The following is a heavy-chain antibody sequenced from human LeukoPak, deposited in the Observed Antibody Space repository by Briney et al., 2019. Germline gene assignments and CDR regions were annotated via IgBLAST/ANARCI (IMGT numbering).Heavy chain of an antibody. CDR2: ISSSSSYI. Sequence: PGGSLRLSCAASGFTFSSYSMNWVRQAPGKGLEWVSSISSSSSYIYYADSVKGRFTISRDNAKNLLYLQMNSLRAEDTAVYYCARDLATVRGRGVGYWGQGTLVTVSS. J-gene: IGHJ4*02. CDR1: GFTFSSYS. V-gene: IGHV3-21*01. CDR3: ARDLATVRGRGVGY. D-gene: IGHD4-17*01.